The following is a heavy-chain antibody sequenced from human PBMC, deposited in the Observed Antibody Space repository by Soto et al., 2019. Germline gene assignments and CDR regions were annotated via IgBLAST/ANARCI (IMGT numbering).Heavy chain of an antibody. CDR2: ISGSGSST. Sequence: GGSLRLSCAASGFTFSDYAMSWVRQAPGKGLEWVSGISGSGSSTYYADSVKGRFTVSRDNSKNSLYLQMNSLRDEDTAVYYCARESAALNWFDPWGQGTLVTVSS. J-gene: IGHJ5*02. V-gene: IGHV3-23*01. CDR3: ARESAALNWFDP. CDR1: GFTFSDYA. D-gene: IGHD2-2*01.